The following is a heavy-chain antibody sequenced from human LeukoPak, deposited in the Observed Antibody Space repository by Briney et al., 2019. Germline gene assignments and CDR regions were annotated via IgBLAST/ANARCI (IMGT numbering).Heavy chain of an antibody. CDR1: GFTFDDYG. CDR2: INRNGDST. CDR3: ARDRGGYMDV. V-gene: IGHV3-20*04. J-gene: IGHJ6*03. Sequence: PGGSLRLSCAASGFTFDDYGMSWVRQAPGKGLEWVSGINRNGDSTDYADPVKGRFTISRDNAKNTLYLQMNSLRAEDTAVYYCARDRGGYMDVWGKGTTVTVSS.